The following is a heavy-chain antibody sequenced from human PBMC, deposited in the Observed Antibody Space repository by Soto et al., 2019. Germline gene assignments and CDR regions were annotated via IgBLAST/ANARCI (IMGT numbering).Heavy chain of an antibody. V-gene: IGHV1-69*01. CDR1: GGIFTRYD. CDR3: AINEGRDVSTFDY. J-gene: IGHJ4*02. D-gene: IGHD3-10*02. Sequence: QVQLVQSGAEVKTPGSSVKVSCKASGGIFTRYDIRWVRQAPGQGLEWMGAIIPIFGTANYAQKFQGRVTITADATTSTAYMELSSLISEDTAMYYCAINEGRDVSTFDYWGQGTLVTVSS. CDR2: IIPIFGTA.